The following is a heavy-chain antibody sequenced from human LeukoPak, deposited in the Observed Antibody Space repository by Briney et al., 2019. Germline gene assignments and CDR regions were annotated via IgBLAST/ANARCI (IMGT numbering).Heavy chain of an antibody. CDR1: GYTFTSYG. D-gene: IGHD3-22*01. CDR2: ISAYNGNT. CDR3: ARAGYYDSSGYTNFDY. Sequence: ASVKVSCKASGYTFTSYGISWVRQAPGQGLEWMGWISAYNGNTNYAQKLQGRVTMTTDTSTSTAYMELRSLRSDDTAVYYCARAGYYDSSGYTNFDYWGQGTLVTVSS. J-gene: IGHJ4*02. V-gene: IGHV1-18*01.